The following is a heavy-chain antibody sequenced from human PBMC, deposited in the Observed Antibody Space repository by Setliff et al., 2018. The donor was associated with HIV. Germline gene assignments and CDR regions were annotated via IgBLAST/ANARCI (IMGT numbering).Heavy chain of an antibody. CDR2: INPSGGST. Sequence: ASVKVSCKSSGYTFTSYYMHWVRQAPGQGLEWMGIINPSGGSTSYAQKFQGRVTMTRDTSTSTVYMELSSLRSEDTAVYYCARGRDYIVVVPAATPIPDYYYGMDVWGQGTTVTVSS. D-gene: IGHD2-2*01. CDR3: ARGRDYIVVVPAATPIPDYYYGMDV. V-gene: IGHV1-46*01. J-gene: IGHJ6*02. CDR1: GYTFTSYY.